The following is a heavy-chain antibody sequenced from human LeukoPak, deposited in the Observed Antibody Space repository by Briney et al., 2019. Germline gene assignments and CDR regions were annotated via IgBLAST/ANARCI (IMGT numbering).Heavy chain of an antibody. V-gene: IGHV3-9*01. D-gene: IGHD6-13*01. CDR3: AKEGGAAAFDY. Sequence: GRSVRLSCAASGFTFDDYAMHWVRQAPGKGLEWVSGISWNSGSIGYADSVKGRFTISRDNAKNSLYLQMNSLRAEDTALYYCAKEGGAAAFDYWGQGTLVTVSS. CDR1: GFTFDDYA. J-gene: IGHJ4*02. CDR2: ISWNSGSI.